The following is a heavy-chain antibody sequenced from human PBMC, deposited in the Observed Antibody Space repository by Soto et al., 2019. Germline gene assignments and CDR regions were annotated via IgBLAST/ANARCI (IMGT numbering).Heavy chain of an antibody. CDR3: ARGESISVAWFDY. J-gene: IGHJ4*02. CDR1: GDSVSRNSSA. V-gene: IGHV6-1*01. D-gene: IGHD6-19*01. CDR2: TYYRSKWYN. Sequence: SQALSLPFARSGDSVSRNSSACNFIRQSPSRGLELLGRTYYRSKWYNDYAVFVKSRITINPDTSKNQFSLQLNSVTPEDTAVYYCARGESISVAWFDYWGQGTLVTVSS.